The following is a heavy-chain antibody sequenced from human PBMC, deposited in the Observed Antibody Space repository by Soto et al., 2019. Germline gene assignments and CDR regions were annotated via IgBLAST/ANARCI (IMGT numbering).Heavy chain of an antibody. CDR1: VSIFPSSF. CDR3: ARCVLRYFDWLNTYNWFEP. J-gene: IGHJ5*02. D-gene: IGHD3-9*01. V-gene: IGHV1-46*01. CDR2: INPFDGSR. Sequence: ASVTVSSPGSVSIFPSSFVDLVRQAPGQGLDWMGWINPFDGSRMFAQSFQGRVTMTRDTSTSTVYMEVSSLRSEDTAVYYCARCVLRYFDWLNTYNWFEPWGQGTLVTVSS.